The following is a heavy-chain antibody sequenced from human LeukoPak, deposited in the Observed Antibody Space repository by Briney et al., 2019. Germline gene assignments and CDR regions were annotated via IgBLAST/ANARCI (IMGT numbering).Heavy chain of an antibody. J-gene: IGHJ4*02. CDR1: EFTVSSNY. CDR2: IYSGGST. CDR3: ARGVRAGVTAPKD. V-gene: IGHV3-53*01. D-gene: IGHD2-21*02. Sequence: GGSLRLSCAASEFTVSSNYMSWVRQAPGKGLEWVSVIYSGGSTYYADSVKGRFTISRDNSKNTLSLQMNSLRAEDTAVYYCARGVRAGVTAPKDWGQGTLVTVSS.